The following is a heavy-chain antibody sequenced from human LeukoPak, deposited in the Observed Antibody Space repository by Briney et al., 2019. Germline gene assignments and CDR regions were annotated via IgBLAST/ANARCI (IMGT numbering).Heavy chain of an antibody. Sequence: SETLSLTCTVSGGSISSYYWSWIRQPPGKGLEWIGYIYYSRSTNYNPSLKSRVTISVDTSKNQFSLKLSSVTAADTAVYYCARLGGNTLGYWGQGTLVTVSS. CDR3: ARLGGNTLGY. J-gene: IGHJ4*02. D-gene: IGHD4-23*01. CDR1: GGSISSYY. CDR2: IYYSRST. V-gene: IGHV4-59*08.